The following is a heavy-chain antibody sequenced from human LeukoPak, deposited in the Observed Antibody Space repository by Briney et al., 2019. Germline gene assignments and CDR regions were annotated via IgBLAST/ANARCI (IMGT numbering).Heavy chain of an antibody. CDR3: AKASAMIVVVSKHFDY. V-gene: IGHV3-23*01. D-gene: IGHD3-22*01. CDR1: GFTFSSYA. J-gene: IGHJ4*02. Sequence: GGSLRLSCAASGFTFSSYAMHWVRQAPGKGLEWVSAISGSGGSTYYADSVKGRFTISRDNSKNTLYLQMNSLRAEDTAVYYCAKASAMIVVVSKHFDYWGQGTLVTVSS. CDR2: ISGSGGST.